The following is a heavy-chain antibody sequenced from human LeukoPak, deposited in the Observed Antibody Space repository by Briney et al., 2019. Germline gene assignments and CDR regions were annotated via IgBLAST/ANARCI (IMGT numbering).Heavy chain of an antibody. D-gene: IGHD6-13*01. V-gene: IGHV3-23*01. Sequence: GGSLRLSCAASGFTFSSYAMSWVRQAPGKGLEWVSAISGSGGSTYYADSVKGRFTISRDNSKNTLYLQMNSLRAEDTAVYYCAKGSVYSSSWVDWFDPWSQGTLVTVSS. CDR3: AKGSVYSSSWVDWFDP. J-gene: IGHJ5*02. CDR2: ISGSGGST. CDR1: GFTFSSYA.